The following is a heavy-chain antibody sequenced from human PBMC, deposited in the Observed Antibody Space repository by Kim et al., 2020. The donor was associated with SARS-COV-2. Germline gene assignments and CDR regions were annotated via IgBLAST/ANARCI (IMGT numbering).Heavy chain of an antibody. CDR3: TRDGGYDSSGYLDAFDI. V-gene: IGHV3-49*02. D-gene: IGHD3-22*01. J-gene: IGHJ3*02. Sequence: VKGRFTISRDDSKSIAYLQMNSLKTEDTAVYYCTRDGGYDSSGYLDAFDIWGQGKMVTVSS.